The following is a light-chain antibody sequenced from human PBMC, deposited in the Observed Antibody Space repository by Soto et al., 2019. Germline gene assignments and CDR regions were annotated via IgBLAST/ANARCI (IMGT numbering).Light chain of an antibody. V-gene: IGKV3-20*01. Sequence: EIVVTQSRATLSVSPGERATLSCRATQTVFRNYIGWDQQKPGQAPRRLIFGASNRATGIPDRLSGSGSGTDFTLTISRLEPEDFPVYYCQQYGSSGTFGQGTKVDIK. CDR3: QQYGSSGT. CDR1: QTVFRNY. J-gene: IGKJ1*01. CDR2: GAS.